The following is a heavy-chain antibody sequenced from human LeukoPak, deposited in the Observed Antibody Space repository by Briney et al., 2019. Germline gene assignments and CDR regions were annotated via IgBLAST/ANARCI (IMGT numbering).Heavy chain of an antibody. CDR1: GFIFSRNS. CDR3: ARTYYDILTGYNPYFDY. D-gene: IGHD3-9*01. CDR2: ITASSTAI. V-gene: IGHV3-21*01. Sequence: PGGSLRLSCAASGFIFSRNSMNWVRQAPGKGLEWVSSITASSTAIYSADSVKGRFTISRDNAKNFLYLQMNSLRAEDTAVYYCARTYYDILTGYNPYFDYWGQGILVTVSS. J-gene: IGHJ4*02.